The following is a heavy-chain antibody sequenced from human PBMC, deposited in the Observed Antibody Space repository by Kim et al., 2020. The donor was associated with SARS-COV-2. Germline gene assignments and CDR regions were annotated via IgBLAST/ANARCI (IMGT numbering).Heavy chain of an antibody. CDR3: AKQGGVRWIQLWTYYFDY. CDR2: ISGSGGST. CDR1: GFTFSSYA. V-gene: IGHV3-23*01. D-gene: IGHD5-18*01. J-gene: IGHJ4*02. Sequence: GGSLRLSCAASGFTFSSYAMSWVRQAPGKGLEWVSAISGSGGSTYYADSVKGRFTISRDNSKNTLYLQMNSLRAEDTAVYYCAKQGGVRWIQLWTYYFDYWGQGTLVTVSS.